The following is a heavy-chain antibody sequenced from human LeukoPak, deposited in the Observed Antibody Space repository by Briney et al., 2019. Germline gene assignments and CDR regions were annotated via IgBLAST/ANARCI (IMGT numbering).Heavy chain of an antibody. D-gene: IGHD2-21*01. CDR2: ISDSGSVI. CDR3: ARDSSYSFDY. V-gene: IGHV3-48*01. J-gene: IGHJ4*02. Sequence: GGSLRLSCAASGFTFSSYGMNWVRQAPGKGLEWVSYISDSGSVIWYADSVKGRFTISRDNAKNSLHLQMSNLRAEDTAVYHCARDSSYSFDYWGQGALVTVSS. CDR1: GFTFSSYG.